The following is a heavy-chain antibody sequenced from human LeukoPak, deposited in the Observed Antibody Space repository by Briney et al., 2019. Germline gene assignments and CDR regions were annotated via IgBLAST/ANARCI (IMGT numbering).Heavy chain of an antibody. Sequence: GASVKVSCKASGYTCTGYYMHWVRQAPGQGLEWMGWINPNSGGTNYAQKFQGGVTMTRDTSISTAYMELSRLRSDDTAVYYCARGLYDILTGYWYYFDYWGQGTLVTVSS. CDR1: GYTCTGYY. CDR3: ARGLYDILTGYWYYFDY. J-gene: IGHJ4*02. CDR2: INPNSGGT. V-gene: IGHV1-2*02. D-gene: IGHD3-9*01.